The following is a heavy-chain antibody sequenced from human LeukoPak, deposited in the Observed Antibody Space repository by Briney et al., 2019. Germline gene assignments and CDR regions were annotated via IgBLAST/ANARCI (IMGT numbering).Heavy chain of an antibody. V-gene: IGHV3-11*01. Sequence: GGSLRLSCAASGFTVSSNYMSWIRQAPGKGLEWVSYISSSGSTIYYADSVKGRFTISRDNAKNSLYLQMNSLRAEDTAVYYCARLGYCSSTSCSNYYYYGMDVWGQGTTVTVSS. CDR1: GFTVSSNY. CDR2: ISSSGSTI. CDR3: ARLGYCSSTSCSNYYYYGMDV. J-gene: IGHJ6*02. D-gene: IGHD2-2*01.